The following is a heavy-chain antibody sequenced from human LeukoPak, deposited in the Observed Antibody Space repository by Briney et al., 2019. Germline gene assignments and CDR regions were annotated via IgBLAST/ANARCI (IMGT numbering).Heavy chain of an antibody. D-gene: IGHD2-15*01. CDR2: ISAYNGNT. CDR3: ARVPSGGPFDY. V-gene: IGHV1-18*01. Sequence: ASVKVSCKASGYSFTIYGISWVRQAPGQGLEWMGWISAYNGNTNYAQRLQGRVTMTTDTSTSTAYMELGSLTSDDTAVYYCARVPSGGPFDYWGQGTLVTVSS. J-gene: IGHJ4*02. CDR1: GYSFTIYG.